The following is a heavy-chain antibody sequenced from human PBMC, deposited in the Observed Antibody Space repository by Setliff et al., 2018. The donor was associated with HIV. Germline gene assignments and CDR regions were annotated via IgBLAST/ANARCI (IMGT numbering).Heavy chain of an antibody. CDR2: FDPEDGET. V-gene: IGHV1-24*01. CDR3: ATDPGYSSTWYSESFQH. J-gene: IGHJ1*01. D-gene: IGHD6-13*01. CDR1: GYTLAELS. Sequence: ASVKVSCKISGYTLAELSIHWVRQAPGKGLEWMANFDPEDGETFYAQKFQGRLTMTEDTSTDTAYMELSSLRSDDTAMYYCATDPGYSSTWYSESFQHWGQGTEVTVSS.